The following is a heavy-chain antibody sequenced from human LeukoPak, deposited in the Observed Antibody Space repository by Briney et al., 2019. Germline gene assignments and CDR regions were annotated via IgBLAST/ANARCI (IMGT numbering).Heavy chain of an antibody. CDR1: GLTFSSYA. D-gene: IGHD2-21*02. CDR3: VKDFTYCGGDCYPRYYFDY. Sequence: GGSLRLSCSASGLTFSSYAMHWVRQAPGKGLEYVSAISSNGGSTYYADSVKGRFTISRDNSKNTPYLQMSSLRAEDTAVYYCVKDFTYCGGDCYPRYYFDYWGQGTLVTVSS. CDR2: ISSNGGST. V-gene: IGHV3-64D*06. J-gene: IGHJ4*02.